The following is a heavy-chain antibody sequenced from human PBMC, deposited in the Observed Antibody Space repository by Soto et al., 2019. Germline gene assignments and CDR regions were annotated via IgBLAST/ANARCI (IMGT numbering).Heavy chain of an antibody. CDR1: GFTLSSYW. CDR2: INFDGSTT. D-gene: IGHD4-4*01. V-gene: IGHV3-74*01. Sequence: EVQLVESGGGLVQPGGSLRLSCAASGFTLSSYWMHWVRQAPGKGLVWVSRINFDGSTTTYAESVKGRFTISRDNAKNTLYLQMNSLRADDTAVYYCTRGGGPTVSPFDYWGQGTPVTVSS. CDR3: TRGGGPTVSPFDY. J-gene: IGHJ4*02.